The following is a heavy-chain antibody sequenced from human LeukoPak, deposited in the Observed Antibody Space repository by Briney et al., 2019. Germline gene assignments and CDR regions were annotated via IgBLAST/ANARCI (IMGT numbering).Heavy chain of an antibody. V-gene: IGHV3-21*01. Sequence: GGSLRLSCAASGFTFSSYSMNWVRQAPGKGLEWVSSISSSSSYIYYADSVKGRFTISRDNAKNSLYLQMNSLRAEDTAVYYCARSAGRLRYFDWPDAFDVWGQGTMVTVSS. D-gene: IGHD3-9*01. CDR2: ISSSSSYI. J-gene: IGHJ3*01. CDR3: ARSAGRLRYFDWPDAFDV. CDR1: GFTFSSYS.